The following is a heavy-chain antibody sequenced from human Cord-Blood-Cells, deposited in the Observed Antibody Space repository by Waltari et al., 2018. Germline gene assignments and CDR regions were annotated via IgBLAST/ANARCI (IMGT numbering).Heavy chain of an antibody. CDR3: ARDYSQLGDAFDI. V-gene: IGHV3-7*01. CDR1: GFPLSSSW. CDR2: IKQDGSEK. D-gene: IGHD6-13*01. Sequence: EVQLVESGGGLVQPGGSLRLSCAASGFPLSSSWMSWVRRAPGKGLEWVANIKQDGSEKYYVDSVKGRFTISRDNAKNSLYLQMNSLRAEDTAVYYCARDYSQLGDAFDIWGQGTMVTVSS. J-gene: IGHJ3*02.